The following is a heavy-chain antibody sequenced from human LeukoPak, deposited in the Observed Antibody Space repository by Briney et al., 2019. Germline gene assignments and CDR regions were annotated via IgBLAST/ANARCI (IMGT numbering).Heavy chain of an antibody. Sequence: GGSLRLSCAASGFTFSSYGMHWVRQAPGKGLEWVAFIRYDGSNKYYADSVKGRFTISRDNSKNTLYLQMNSLRAGDTAVYYCAKRFDGFYSAFDLWGQGTMVTVSS. CDR3: AKRFDGFYSAFDL. J-gene: IGHJ3*01. CDR2: IRYDGSNK. D-gene: IGHD2/OR15-2a*01. CDR1: GFTFSSYG. V-gene: IGHV3-30*02.